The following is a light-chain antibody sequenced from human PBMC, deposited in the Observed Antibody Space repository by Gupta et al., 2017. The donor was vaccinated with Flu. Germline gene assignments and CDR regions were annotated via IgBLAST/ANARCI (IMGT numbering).Light chain of an antibody. CDR1: QRVSDS. J-gene: IGKJ4*01. CDR2: DTF. V-gene: IGKV3-11*01. Sequence: LSPGERATLPCRASQRVSDSLAWYQQKPGRAPILLIYDTFKRATAIPDRFSGSGSGTDFTLSISSLEPEDFAVYYCQSWVTFGGGTKVEIK. CDR3: QSWVT.